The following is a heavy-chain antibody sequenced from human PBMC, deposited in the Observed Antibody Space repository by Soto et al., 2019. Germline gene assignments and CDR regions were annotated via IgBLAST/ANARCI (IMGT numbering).Heavy chain of an antibody. CDR3: AKDPPPDY. CDR2: ISYDGSNK. V-gene: IGHV3-30*18. Sequence: GGSLRLSCAASGFTFISYGMHWVRQAPGKGLEWVAVISYDGSNKYYADSVKGRFTISRDNSKNTLYLQMNSLRAEDTAVYYCAKDPPPDYWGQGTLVTVSS. CDR1: GFTFISYG. J-gene: IGHJ4*02.